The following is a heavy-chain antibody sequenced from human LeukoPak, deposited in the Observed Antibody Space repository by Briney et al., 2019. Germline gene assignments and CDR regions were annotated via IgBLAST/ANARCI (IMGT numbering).Heavy chain of an antibody. CDR2: IIPILDIA. CDR3: ARGRDKDYGAGSYYFDY. J-gene: IGHJ4*02. D-gene: IGHD3-10*01. CDR1: GGTFSNYA. V-gene: IGHV1-69*04. Sequence: SVKVSCKASGGTFSNYAINWVRQAPGQGLEWMGRIIPILDIANYAQKFQGRVTITADKSTRTAYMELSSLRSGDTAMYYCARGRDKDYGAGSYYFDYWGQGTLVTVSS.